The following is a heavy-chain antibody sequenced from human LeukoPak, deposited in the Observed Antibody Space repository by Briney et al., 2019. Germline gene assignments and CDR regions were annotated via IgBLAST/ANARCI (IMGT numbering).Heavy chain of an antibody. Sequence: GGSLRLSRAASGFTFNSYGMNWVRQAPGKGLEWVSSISTSSNYIYYADSVKGRFTISRDNAKNSLYQQMNNLRAEDTAVYYCARDEAVGKANDYWGQGTLVTVSS. V-gene: IGHV3-21*01. J-gene: IGHJ4*02. CDR3: ARDEAVGKANDY. CDR1: GFTFNSYG. D-gene: IGHD7-27*01. CDR2: ISTSSNYI.